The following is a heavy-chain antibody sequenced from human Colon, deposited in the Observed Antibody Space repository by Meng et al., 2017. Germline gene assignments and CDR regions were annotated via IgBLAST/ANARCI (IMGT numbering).Heavy chain of an antibody. CDR1: GYTFTTYG. CDR3: ARDNPGDYVWDY. Sequence: QGQLGRSGAEVKKPGASVKAYCKASGYTFTTYGISWMRQAPGQGLEWMGWISTYDDNTNYVEKFRSRVTMTTDTSTNTAYMELRSLRSDDTAVYYCARDNPGDYVWDYLGQGTLVTVSS. D-gene: IGHD4-17*01. CDR2: ISTYDDNT. V-gene: IGHV1-18*01. J-gene: IGHJ4*02.